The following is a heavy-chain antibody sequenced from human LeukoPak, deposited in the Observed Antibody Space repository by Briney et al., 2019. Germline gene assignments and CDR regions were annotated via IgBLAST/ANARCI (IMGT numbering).Heavy chain of an antibody. CDR1: GFIFDDYG. CDR3: ARSSHNNYWYFDY. CDR2: INWNGGST. J-gene: IGHJ4*02. V-gene: IGHV3-20*01. D-gene: IGHD1-1*01. Sequence: GGSLRLSCAASGFIFDDYGMSWVRQAPGKGLEWVSGINWNGGSTGYADSVKGRFTISRDNAKNSLYLQMNSLRAEDTALYHCARSSHNNYWYFDYWGQGTLVTVSS.